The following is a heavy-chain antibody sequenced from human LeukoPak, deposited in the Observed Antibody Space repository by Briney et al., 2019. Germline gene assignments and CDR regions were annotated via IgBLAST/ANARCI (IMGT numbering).Heavy chain of an antibody. CDR1: LYAFSGYY. V-gene: IGHV1-2*02. J-gene: IGHJ4*02. Sequence: PSVKVSCKASLYAFSGYYIHWVRQATAQGLDWMGLINPNSGGTNYAQKFQGRVTMTRDTSISTAYMELSRLLSGDTAVYYCARGKTMVYCGGDCYRFDNWGQGTLVTVSS. CDR2: INPNSGGT. D-gene: IGHD2-21*02. CDR3: ARGKTMVYCGGDCYRFDN.